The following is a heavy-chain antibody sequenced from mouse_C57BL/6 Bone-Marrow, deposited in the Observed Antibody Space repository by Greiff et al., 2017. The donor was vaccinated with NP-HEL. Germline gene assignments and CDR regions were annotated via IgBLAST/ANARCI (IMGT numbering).Heavy chain of an antibody. J-gene: IGHJ3*01. CDR2: ISSGGSYT. V-gene: IGHV5-6*01. Sequence: EVQLQESGGDLVKPGGSLKLSCAASGFTFSSYGMSWVRQTPDKRLEWVATISSGGSYTYYPDSVKGRFTISRDNAKNTLYLQMSSLKSEDTAMYYCARHLTTRVFAYWGQGTLVTVSA. CDR1: GFTFSSYG. CDR3: ARHLTTRVFAY.